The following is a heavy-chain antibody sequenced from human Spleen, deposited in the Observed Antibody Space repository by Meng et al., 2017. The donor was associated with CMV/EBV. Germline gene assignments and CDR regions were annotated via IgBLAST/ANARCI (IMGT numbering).Heavy chain of an antibody. Sequence: GGSLRLSCAASGFTFSSYAMSWVRQAPGKGLQWVGNIKEDGSENNYLDSVKGRFTISRDNAKNSVYLHMSSLRAEDTAMYYCARDFGWLQHDYWGRGTLVTVSS. CDR2: IKEDGSEN. J-gene: IGHJ4*02. V-gene: IGHV3-7*01. D-gene: IGHD5-24*01. CDR1: GFTFSSYA. CDR3: ARDFGWLQHDY.